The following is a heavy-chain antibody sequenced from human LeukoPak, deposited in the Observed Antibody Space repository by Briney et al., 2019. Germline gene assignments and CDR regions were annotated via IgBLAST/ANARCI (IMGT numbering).Heavy chain of an antibody. V-gene: IGHV4-4*07. CDR3: ARDRLPYDAFDI. J-gene: IGHJ3*02. CDR2: IYTTGST. CDR1: GGSISSYY. Sequence: SETLSLTCTVSGGSISSYYWSWIRQPAGKGLEWIGRIYTTGSTNYNPSLKSRLTISVDTSKNQFSLKLSSVTAADTAVYYCARDRLPYDAFDIWGQGTMVTVSS. D-gene: IGHD5-12*01.